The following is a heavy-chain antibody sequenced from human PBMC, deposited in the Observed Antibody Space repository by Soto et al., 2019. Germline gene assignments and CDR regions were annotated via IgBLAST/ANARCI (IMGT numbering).Heavy chain of an antibody. CDR3: ARQGRDIVVVVAATLFDY. CDR1: GGSISSSSYY. CDR2: IYYSGST. V-gene: IGHV4-39*01. Sequence: SETLSLTCTVSGGSISSSSYYWGWIRQPPGKGLEWIGSIYYSGSTYYNPSLKSRGTISVDTSKNQFSLKLSSVTAADTAVYYCARQGRDIVVVVAATLFDYWGQGTLVTVSS. J-gene: IGHJ4*02. D-gene: IGHD2-15*01.